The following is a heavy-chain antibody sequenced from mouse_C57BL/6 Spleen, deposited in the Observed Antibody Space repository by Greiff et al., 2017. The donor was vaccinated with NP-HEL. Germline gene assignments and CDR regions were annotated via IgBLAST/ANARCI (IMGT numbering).Heavy chain of an antibody. Sequence: QVHVKQPGAELVKPGASVKLSCKASGYTFTSYWMHWVKQRPGQGLEWIGMIHPNSGSTNYNEKFKSKATLTVDKSSSTAYMQLSSLTSEDSAVYYCATMNWEFAYWGQGTLVTVSA. J-gene: IGHJ3*01. CDR1: GYTFTSYW. CDR3: ATMNWEFAY. V-gene: IGHV1-64*01. D-gene: IGHD4-1*01. CDR2: IHPNSGST.